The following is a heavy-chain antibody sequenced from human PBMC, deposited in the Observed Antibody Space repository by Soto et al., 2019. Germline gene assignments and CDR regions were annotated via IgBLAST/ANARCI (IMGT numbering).Heavy chain of an antibody. D-gene: IGHD1-26*01. J-gene: IGHJ5*02. CDR3: ARDSSGSYSASHPPVWFDP. V-gene: IGHV3-30-3*01. Sequence: QVQLVESGGGVVQPGRSLRLSCAASGFTFSSYAMHWVRQAPGKGLEWVAVISYDGSNKYYADSVKGRFTISRDNSKNTLYLQMNSLRAEDTAVYYCARDSSGSYSASHPPVWFDPWGQGTLVTVSS. CDR2: ISYDGSNK. CDR1: GFTFSSYA.